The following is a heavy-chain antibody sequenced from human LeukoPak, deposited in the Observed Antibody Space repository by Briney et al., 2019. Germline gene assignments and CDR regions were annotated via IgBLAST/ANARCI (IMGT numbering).Heavy chain of an antibody. J-gene: IGHJ4*02. D-gene: IGHD5-24*01. CDR1: GGSFSDYY. CDR3: SRGIDAYKGGNF. Sequence: SETLSLTCAVYGGSFSDYYWSWVRQPPGKGLEWIGEIHPSGSTDRNPSLKGRVTISVDTSKNQFSLILSSVTAADTAVYYCSRGIDAYKGGNFWGQGTLVTVSS. V-gene: IGHV4-34*01. CDR2: IHPSGST.